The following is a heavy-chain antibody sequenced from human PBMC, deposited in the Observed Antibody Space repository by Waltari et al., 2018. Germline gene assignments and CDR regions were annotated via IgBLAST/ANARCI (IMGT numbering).Heavy chain of an antibody. CDR1: GGSISSGSYY. Sequence: QLQLQESGPGLVKPSETLSLTCTVSGGSISSGSYYWGWIRQPPGKGRESFGYISYSGTTYYNLSLKSRVTISVDTSRDQYSLSLRSVAAADTAVYYCARYYGNGEGWLDPWGQGTLVTVSS. D-gene: IGHD3-3*01. J-gene: IGHJ5*02. CDR3: ARYYGNGEGWLDP. CDR2: ISYSGTT. V-gene: IGHV4-39*07.